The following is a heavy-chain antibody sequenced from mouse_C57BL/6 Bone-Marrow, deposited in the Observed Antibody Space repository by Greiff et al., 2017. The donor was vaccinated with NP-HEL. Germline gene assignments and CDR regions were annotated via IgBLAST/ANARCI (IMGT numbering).Heavy chain of an antibody. Sequence: QVQLKQPGAELVRPGSSVKLSCKASGYTFTSYWMDWVKQRPGQGLEWIGNIYPSDSETHYNQKFKDKATLTVDKSSSTAYMQLSSLTSEDSAVYYCARGVRFIPFDYWGQGTTLTVSS. CDR3: ARGVRFIPFDY. CDR2: IYPSDSET. J-gene: IGHJ2*01. D-gene: IGHD1-1*01. V-gene: IGHV1-61*01. CDR1: GYTFTSYW.